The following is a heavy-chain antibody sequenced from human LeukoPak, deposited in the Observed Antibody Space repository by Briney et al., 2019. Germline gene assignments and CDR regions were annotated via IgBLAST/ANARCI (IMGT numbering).Heavy chain of an antibody. J-gene: IGHJ4*02. D-gene: IGHD2-2*02. V-gene: IGHV3-33*01. CDR1: GFTFSSYG. Sequence: GGSLRLSCAASGFTFSSYGMHWVRQAPGKGLEWVAVIWYDGSNKYYADSVKGRFTISRDNSKNTLYLQMNSLRAEDTAVYYCARDPGYQLLYAFDYWGQGTLVTVSS. CDR2: IWYDGSNK. CDR3: ARDPGYQLLYAFDY.